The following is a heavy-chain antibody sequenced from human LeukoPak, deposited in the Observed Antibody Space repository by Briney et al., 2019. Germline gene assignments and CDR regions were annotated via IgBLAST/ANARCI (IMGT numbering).Heavy chain of an antibody. J-gene: IGHJ6*02. CDR3: ARDFTHTAEVIYYYGLDV. D-gene: IGHD5-18*01. CDR1: GFTFSDYY. Sequence: GGSLRLSCAASGFTFSDYYMSWVRQAPGKGLEWVSYISLSGSNVYYADSVKGRFTIPRDNAKNSLNLQMNSLRAEDTAVYYCARDFTHTAEVIYYYGLDVWGQGTTVTVSS. CDR2: ISLSGSNV. V-gene: IGHV3-11*01.